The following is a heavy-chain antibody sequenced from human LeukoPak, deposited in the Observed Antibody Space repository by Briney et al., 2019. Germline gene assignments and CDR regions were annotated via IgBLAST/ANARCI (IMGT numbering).Heavy chain of an antibody. CDR1: DSALSSGYQ. D-gene: IGHD5-18*01. J-gene: IGHJ4*02. Sequence: PSETLSLTCSVSDSALSSGYQWGWIRQPPGKGPQWIGNISHTAGPYYNPSLKSRVTISLDTSKNQFSLKLSSVTAADTAVYYCARGGKYTSGYRITELGSGYSDYWGQGTLVTVSS. CDR3: ARGGKYTSGYRITELGSGYSDY. V-gene: IGHV4-38-2*02. CDR2: ISHTAGP.